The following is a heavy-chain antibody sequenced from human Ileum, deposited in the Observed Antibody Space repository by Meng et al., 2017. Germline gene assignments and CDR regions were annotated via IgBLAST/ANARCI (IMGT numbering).Heavy chain of an antibody. CDR2: INHSGST. CDR1: GWAFSGYY. D-gene: IGHD3-10*01. Sequence: QLQASGPGVLRPSETLSPPCPVYGWAFSGYYWSWSRQPPGKGLEWIGEINHSGSTNYNPSLKSRVTISVDTSKNQFSLKLSSVTAADTAVYYCARGRGPIWFGEWFDPWGQGTLVTVSS. V-gene: IGHV4-34*01. J-gene: IGHJ5*02. CDR3: ARGRGPIWFGEWFDP.